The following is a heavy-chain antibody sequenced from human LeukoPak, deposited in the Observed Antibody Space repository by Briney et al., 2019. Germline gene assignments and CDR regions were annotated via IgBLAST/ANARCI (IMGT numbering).Heavy chain of an antibody. CDR3: ARGRGYRDYDRPLDY. Sequence: PGGSLRLSCAASGFTVSSNYTNWVRQAPGKGLEWVSVITSGGNTYYADSVKGRFATSRDNSKNTLYVQMNSLRAEDTAIYYCARGRGYRDYDRPLDYWGQGTLVTVSS. CDR1: GFTVSSNY. CDR2: ITSGGNT. V-gene: IGHV3-53*01. J-gene: IGHJ4*02. D-gene: IGHD5-12*01.